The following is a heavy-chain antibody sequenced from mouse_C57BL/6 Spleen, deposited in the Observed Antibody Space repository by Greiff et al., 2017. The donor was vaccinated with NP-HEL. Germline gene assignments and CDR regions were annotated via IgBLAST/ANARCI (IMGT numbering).Heavy chain of an antibody. CDR3: ARLRSYGNYAYAMDY. D-gene: IGHD2-10*02. CDR2: IYPSDSET. V-gene: IGHV1-61*01. Sequence: VQLQQPGAELVRPGSSVKLSCKASGYTFTSYWMDWVKQRPGQGLEWIGNIYPSDSETHYNQKFKDKATLTVDKSSSTAYMQLSSLTSEDSAVYYCARLRSYGNYAYAMDYWGQGTSVTVSS. J-gene: IGHJ4*01. CDR1: GYTFTSYW.